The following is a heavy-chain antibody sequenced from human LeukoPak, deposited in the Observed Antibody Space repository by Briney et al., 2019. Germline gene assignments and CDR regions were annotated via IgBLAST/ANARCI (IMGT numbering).Heavy chain of an antibody. V-gene: IGHV3-64D*06. CDR3: ARGLYHYYDSSDLDY. D-gene: IGHD3-22*01. J-gene: IGHJ4*02. CDR1: GFTFSCYA. Sequence: GGSLRLSCSASGFTFSCYALHWVRQAPGKGLEYVSAISSNGDSTYYADSVKGRFTISRDNSKNTLSLQMSSLRAEDTAVYYCARGLYHYYDSSDLDYWGQGTLVTVSS. CDR2: ISSNGDST.